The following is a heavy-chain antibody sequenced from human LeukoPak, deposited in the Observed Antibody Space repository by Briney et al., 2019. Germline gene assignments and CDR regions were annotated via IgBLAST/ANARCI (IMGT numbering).Heavy chain of an antibody. Sequence: GGSLRLSCAASGFTFSSYGMHWVRQAPGKGLEWVAVIWYDGSNKYYADSVKGRFTISRDNSKNTLYLRMNSLRAEDTAVYYCARVRYCSGGSCYQNGAFDIWGQGTMVTVSS. CDR1: GFTFSSYG. CDR3: ARVRYCSGGSCYQNGAFDI. CDR2: IWYDGSNK. V-gene: IGHV3-33*01. J-gene: IGHJ3*02. D-gene: IGHD2-15*01.